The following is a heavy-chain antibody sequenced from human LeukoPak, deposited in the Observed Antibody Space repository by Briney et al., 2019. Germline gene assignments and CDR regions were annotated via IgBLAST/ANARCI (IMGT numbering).Heavy chain of an antibody. D-gene: IGHD1-14*01. Sequence: GESLKISCKGSGYSFTNYWIGWVRQMPGKGLEWMGIIYPADSDTKYSPSFQGQVTISADKSISTAYLQWSSLKASDTAMYYCARPRNRGEQTGYFDYWGQGTLVTVSS. J-gene: IGHJ4*02. CDR3: ARPRNRGEQTGYFDY. CDR2: IYPADSDT. CDR1: GYSFTNYW. V-gene: IGHV5-51*01.